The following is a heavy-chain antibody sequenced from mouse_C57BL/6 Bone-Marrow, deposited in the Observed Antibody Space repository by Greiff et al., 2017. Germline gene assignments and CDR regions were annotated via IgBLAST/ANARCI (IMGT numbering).Heavy chain of an antibody. CDR1: GYTFTSYW. J-gene: IGHJ1*03. V-gene: IGHV1-69*01. CDR3: AREGYGSSPYGYFDV. Sequence: QVQLQQPGAELVMPGASVKLSCKASGYTFTSYWMHWVKQRPGQGLEWIGEIDPSDSYTNYNKKFKGKSTLTVEKSSSTAYMQLSSLTSEDAAVYYCAREGYGSSPYGYFDVWGTGTTVTVSS. CDR2: IDPSDSYT. D-gene: IGHD1-1*01.